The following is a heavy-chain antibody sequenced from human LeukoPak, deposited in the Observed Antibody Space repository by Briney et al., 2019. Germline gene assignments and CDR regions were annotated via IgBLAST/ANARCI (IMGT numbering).Heavy chain of an antibody. CDR2: ISAYNGNT. CDR1: GYTFTSYG. Sequence: ASVKVSCKASGYTFTSYGISWVRQAPGQGLEWMGWISAYNGNTNYAQKLQGRVSMTTDTSTSTAYMELRSLRSDDTAVYYCARDYGSGSYYSFDYWGQGTLVTVSS. CDR3: ARDYGSGSYYSFDY. J-gene: IGHJ4*02. D-gene: IGHD3-10*01. V-gene: IGHV1-18*01.